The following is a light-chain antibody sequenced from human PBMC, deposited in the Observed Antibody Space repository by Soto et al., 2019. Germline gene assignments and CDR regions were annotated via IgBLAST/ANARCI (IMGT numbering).Light chain of an antibody. CDR2: GNT. Sequence: QSVLTQPPSVCGAPGQRGTISCTGSSSSIGAPYDVHWYQQLPGTAPQLLIYGNTNRPSGVPGRFSASKSGTSASLAITGLQAEDEADYYCQSYDNSLRGFYGFGTGTKVTVL. J-gene: IGLJ1*01. V-gene: IGLV1-40*01. CDR1: SSSIGAPYD. CDR3: QSYDNSLRGFYG.